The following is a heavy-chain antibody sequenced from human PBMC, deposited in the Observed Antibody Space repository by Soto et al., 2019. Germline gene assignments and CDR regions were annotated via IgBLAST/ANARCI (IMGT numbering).Heavy chain of an antibody. CDR3: ACLRGRSSWYFRTSGYFDY. CDR2: IYPGDSDT. V-gene: IGHV5-51*01. J-gene: IGHJ4*02. D-gene: IGHD6-13*01. Sequence: GESLKISCKGSGYSFTSYWIGWVRQMPGKGLEWMGIIYPGDSDTRYSPSFQGQVTISADKSISTAYLQWSSLEASDTAMYYCACLRGRSSWYFRTSGYFDYWGQGTLVTVSS. CDR1: GYSFTSYW.